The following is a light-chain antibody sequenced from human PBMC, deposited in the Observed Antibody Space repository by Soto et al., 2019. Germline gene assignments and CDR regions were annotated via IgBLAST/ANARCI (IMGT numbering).Light chain of an antibody. V-gene: IGKV1-27*01. Sequence: DIQMTQSPSSLSASVGDRVTITCRASQGISNFFAWYQQKPGKVPKLLISAASTSQSGVPSRFSGSGSGTDFPLTITSLQPEDVANYYCQKYSSVITFGQGTRLEIK. J-gene: IGKJ5*01. CDR1: QGISNF. CDR2: AAS. CDR3: QKYSSVIT.